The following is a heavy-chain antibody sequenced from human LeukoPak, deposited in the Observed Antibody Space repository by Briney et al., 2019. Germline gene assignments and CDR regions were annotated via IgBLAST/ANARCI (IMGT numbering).Heavy chain of an antibody. CDR3: VRDFSVADLTDY. CDR1: GLTFDDYA. J-gene: IGHJ4*02. D-gene: IGHD6-19*01. Sequence: GGSLRLSCAVSGLTFDDYAMHWVRQPPGKGLEWVAHNSDYGVYTDYADSVRGRFTISRDNRKNSLFLQINSLRTEDTAFYYCVRDFSVADLTDYWGQGTLVTVSS. CDR2: NSDYGVYT. V-gene: IGHV3-43*02.